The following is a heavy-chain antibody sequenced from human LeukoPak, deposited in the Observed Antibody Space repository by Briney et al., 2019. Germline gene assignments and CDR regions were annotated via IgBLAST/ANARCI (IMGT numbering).Heavy chain of an antibody. D-gene: IGHD1-26*01. CDR3: ARDRSGSYIDY. CDR2: IWYDGSNK. CDR1: GFTFSSYG. J-gene: IGHJ4*02. Sequence: GGSLRLSCAASGFTFSSYGMHWVRQAPGKGLEWVAVIWYDGSNKYHADSVKGRFTISRDNSKNTLYLQMNSLRAEDTAVYYCARDRSGSYIDYWGQGTLVTVSP. V-gene: IGHV3-33*01.